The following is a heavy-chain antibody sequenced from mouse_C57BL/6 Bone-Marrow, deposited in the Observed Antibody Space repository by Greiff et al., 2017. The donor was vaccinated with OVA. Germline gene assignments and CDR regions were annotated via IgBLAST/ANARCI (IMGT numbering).Heavy chain of an antibody. CDR3: ARNLLGWYVDV. CDR2: IWSGGST. V-gene: IGHV2-2*01. J-gene: IGHJ1*03. Sequence: QVQLQQSGPGLVQPSQSLSITCTVSGFSLTSYGVHWVRQSPGKGLEWLGVIWSGGSTDYNADFISRLSISKDNSKSKVFFKMNSLQADDTAIYYCARNLLGWYVDVWGTGTTVTVSS. CDR1: GFSLTSYG.